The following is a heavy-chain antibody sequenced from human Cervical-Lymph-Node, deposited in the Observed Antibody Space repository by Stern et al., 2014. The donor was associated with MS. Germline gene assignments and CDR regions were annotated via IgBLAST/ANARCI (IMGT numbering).Heavy chain of an antibody. CDR1: GGSISSSGYY. D-gene: IGHD1-26*01. V-gene: IGHV4-61*02. CDR3: ATTRWDLFTWNWFDP. J-gene: IGHJ5*02. CDR2: IHDSGST. Sequence: VQLVESGPGLVKPSQILSLTCTVSGGSISSSGYYWSWIRQPADKGLEWIGRIHDSGSTYYNPSLKSRVTISMDTAKNPVSLKLPSVTAADTAVYYCATTRWDLFTWNWFDPWGQGTLVTVSS.